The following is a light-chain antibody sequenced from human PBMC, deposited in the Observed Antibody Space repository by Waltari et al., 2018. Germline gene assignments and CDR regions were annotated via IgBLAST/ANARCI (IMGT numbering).Light chain of an antibody. CDR2: DAS. Sequence: EIVLTQSPATLSLSPGERATLPCRASQSVGSYLAWYQQKPGQSPRLLIYDASNRATGIPARFSGSGSGTDFTLTISSLEPEDFAVYFCQRRGHWPPEATFGPGTKVDIK. CDR3: QRRGHWPPEAT. CDR1: QSVGSY. J-gene: IGKJ3*01. V-gene: IGKV3-11*01.